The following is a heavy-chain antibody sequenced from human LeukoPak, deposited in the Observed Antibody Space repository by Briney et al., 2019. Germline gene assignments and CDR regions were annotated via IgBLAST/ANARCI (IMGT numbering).Heavy chain of an antibody. CDR3: ARHLTAVAGYYFDY. J-gene: IGHJ4*02. CDR1: SGSISSSSYY. V-gene: IGHV4-39*01. D-gene: IGHD6-19*01. Sequence: SETLSLTCTVSSGSISSSSYYWGWIRQPPGKGLEWIGSIYYSGSTHYNPSLKSRVTISVDTSKNQFSLKLSSVTAADTAVYYCARHLTAVAGYYFDYWGQGTLVTVSS. CDR2: IYYSGST.